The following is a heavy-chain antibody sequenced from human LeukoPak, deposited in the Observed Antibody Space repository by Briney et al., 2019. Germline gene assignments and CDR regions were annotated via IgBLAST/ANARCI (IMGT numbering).Heavy chain of an antibody. D-gene: IGHD3-10*01. V-gene: IGHV4-34*01. Sequence: KPSETLSLTCAVYGGSFSGYYWSWIRQPPGKGLEWIGEINHSGSTNYNPSLKSRVTISVDTSKNQFSLKLSSVTAADTAVYYCARGLTYGSGSANDYWGQGTLVTVSS. CDR3: ARGLTYGSGSANDY. J-gene: IGHJ4*02. CDR1: GGSFSGYY. CDR2: INHSGST.